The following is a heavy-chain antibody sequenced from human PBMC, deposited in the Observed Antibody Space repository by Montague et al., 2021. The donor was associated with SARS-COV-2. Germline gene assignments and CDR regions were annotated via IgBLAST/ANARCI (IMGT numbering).Heavy chain of an antibody. V-gene: IGHV4-34*01. CDR3: TRGVPGY. Sequence: SETLSLTCAVYGGSFSDYNWTWIRQSPGKGLEWLGQISHSGSANYNPSLKSRVTISLDTAKNQFSLKLTSVNAADTAVYYCTRGVPGYWGQGTLVTVSS. J-gene: IGHJ4*02. CDR2: ISHSGSA. CDR1: GGSFSDYN.